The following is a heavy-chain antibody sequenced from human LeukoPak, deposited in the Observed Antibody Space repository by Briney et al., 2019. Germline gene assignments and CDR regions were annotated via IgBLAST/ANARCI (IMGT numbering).Heavy chain of an antibody. Sequence: SVKLSCKASGGSCTSSTISWVRQATRQALEWMGGIIPIFGTANYAQKFQGRVTITTDESTSTAYMELSSLRSEDTAVYYCARDNYAGENYWGQGTLVTVSS. CDR3: ARDNYAGENY. D-gene: IGHD4-11*01. CDR2: IIPIFGTA. J-gene: IGHJ4*02. V-gene: IGHV1-69*05. CDR1: GGSCTSST.